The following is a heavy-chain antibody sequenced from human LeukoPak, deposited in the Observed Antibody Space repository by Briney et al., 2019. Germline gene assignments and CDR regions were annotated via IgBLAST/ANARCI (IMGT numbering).Heavy chain of an antibody. D-gene: IGHD1-26*01. J-gene: IGHJ6*03. CDR2: IYYSGST. V-gene: IGHV4-59*13. CDR1: GGSISSYY. CDR3: ARASIGSYFYYYYYMDV. Sequence: SETLSLTCTVSGGSISSYYWSWIRQPPGKGLEWIGYIYYSGSTNYNPSLKSRVTISVDTSKNQFSLKLSSVTAADTAVYYCARASIGSYFYYYYYMDVWGKGTTVTVSS.